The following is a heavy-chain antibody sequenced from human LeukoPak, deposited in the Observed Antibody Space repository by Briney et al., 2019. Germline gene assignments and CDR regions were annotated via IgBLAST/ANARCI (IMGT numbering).Heavy chain of an antibody. CDR3: ARATTYDILTGYSDY. V-gene: IGHV3-48*04. D-gene: IGHD3-9*01. Sequence: GGSLRLSCTASGFIFSTSWMTWVRQAPGKGLGWVLYISRSSTTIYYADSVKGRFTISRDNAKKSLFLQMNSLRAEDTAVYYCARATTYDILTGYSDYWGQGTLVTVSS. CDR1: GFIFSTSW. J-gene: IGHJ4*02. CDR2: ISRSSTTI.